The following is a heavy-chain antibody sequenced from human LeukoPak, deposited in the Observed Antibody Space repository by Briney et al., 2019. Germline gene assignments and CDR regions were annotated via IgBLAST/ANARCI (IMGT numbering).Heavy chain of an antibody. V-gene: IGHV3-30*02. Sequence: GGSLRLSCAASGFTFSSYGMHWARQTPGKGLEWVAFIRYDESNKYYADSLKGRFTISRDNSKNTVFLQMNSLRVEDTAVYYCAKSVASDAYWGQGTVVTVSS. CDR2: IRYDESNK. D-gene: IGHD5-12*01. CDR1: GFTFSSYG. CDR3: AKSVASDAY. J-gene: IGHJ4*02.